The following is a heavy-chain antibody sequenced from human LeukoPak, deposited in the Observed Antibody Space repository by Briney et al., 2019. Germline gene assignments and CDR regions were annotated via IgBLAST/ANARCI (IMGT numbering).Heavy chain of an antibody. D-gene: IGHD1-26*01. CDR2: ISSSGNTI. CDR3: ARDQEWELLDY. CDR1: GFTFSSYE. V-gene: IGHV3-48*03. Sequence: GGSLRLSCAASGFTFSSYEMNWVREAPGKGLEWISYISSSGNTIYYADSVKGRFTISRDNAKNSLYLQMNSLRAEDTAVYYCARDQEWELLDYWGQGSLVTVSS. J-gene: IGHJ4*02.